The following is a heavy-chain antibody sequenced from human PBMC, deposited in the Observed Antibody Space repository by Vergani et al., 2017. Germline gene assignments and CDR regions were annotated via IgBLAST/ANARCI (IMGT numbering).Heavy chain of an antibody. Sequence: QMPLVQSGPAVKKPGTSVKVSCKASGFTFTSSAMQWVRQARGQRLEWIGWIVVGSGNTNYAQKFQERVTITRDMSTSTAYMELSSLRSEDTAVYYCAARYCSSTSCYTDHWYFDLWGRGTLVTVSS. CDR2: IVVGSGNT. J-gene: IGHJ2*01. CDR3: AARYCSSTSCYTDHWYFDL. D-gene: IGHD2-2*02. V-gene: IGHV1-58*02. CDR1: GFTFTSSA.